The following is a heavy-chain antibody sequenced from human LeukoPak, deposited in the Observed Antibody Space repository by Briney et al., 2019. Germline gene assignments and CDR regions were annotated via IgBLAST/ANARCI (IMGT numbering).Heavy chain of an antibody. CDR1: GGSISSSSYY. CDR3: VRDDLGRGGFDP. D-gene: IGHD3-16*01. V-gene: IGHV4-39*07. CDR2: MYYSGST. Sequence: SETLSLTCTVSGGSISSSSYYWGWIRQPPGKGLEWIGSMYYSGSTYYHPSLKSRVTMSMDTSKNQFSLNVISVTAADTAFYYCVRDDLGRGGFDPWGQGVLVTVSS. J-gene: IGHJ5*02.